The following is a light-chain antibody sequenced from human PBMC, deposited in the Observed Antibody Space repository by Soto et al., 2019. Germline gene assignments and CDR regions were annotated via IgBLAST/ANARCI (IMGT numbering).Light chain of an antibody. CDR1: QDIGSW. Sequence: DLQMTQSPSSVSASVGDRVTIACRASQDIGSWLAWYQQKPGKAPKLLIYAASTLQSGVPSRFSGSGSGTDFTLTINSLQPEDFATYYCQQAHSFPPTFGGGTKVEIK. CDR2: AAS. CDR3: QQAHSFPPT. J-gene: IGKJ4*01. V-gene: IGKV1D-12*01.